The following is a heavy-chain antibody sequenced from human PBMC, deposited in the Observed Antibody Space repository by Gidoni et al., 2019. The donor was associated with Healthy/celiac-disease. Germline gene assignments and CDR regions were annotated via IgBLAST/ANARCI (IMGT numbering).Heavy chain of an antibody. CDR1: GGSISSVGYY. CDR3: SSGSLAYGMDV. V-gene: IGHV4-31*03. J-gene: IGHJ6*02. Sequence: QVQLQESGPGLVKPSQTLSLTCTVSGGSISSVGYYWSWIRQHPGKGLEWIGYIYYSGSTYYNPSLKSRVTISVDTSKNQFSLKLSSVTAADTAVYYCSSGSLAYGMDVWGQGTTVTVSS. CDR2: IYYSGST.